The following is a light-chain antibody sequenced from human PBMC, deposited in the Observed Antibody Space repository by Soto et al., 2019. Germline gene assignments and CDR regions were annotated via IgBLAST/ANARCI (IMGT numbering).Light chain of an antibody. CDR3: QQYGRSPGLLT. Sequence: EIVLTQSPGTLSLSPGERATLSCRASQSASSYLAWYQQKPGQAPRLLIYDASTRATGIPGRFSGSGSGTDFTLTISRLEPEDFAVYYCQQYGRSPGLLTFGPGTKVDIK. J-gene: IGKJ3*01. CDR2: DAS. CDR1: QSASSY. V-gene: IGKV3-20*01.